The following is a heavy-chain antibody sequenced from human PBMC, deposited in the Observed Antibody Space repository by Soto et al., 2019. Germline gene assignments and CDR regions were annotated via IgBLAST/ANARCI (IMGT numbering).Heavy chain of an antibody. D-gene: IGHD3-10*01. V-gene: IGHV2-5*02. J-gene: IGHJ4*02. CDR1: GFSLNTRGVG. CDR3: AHNNYYGSGSAY. CDR2: IYWDNDK. Sequence: SGPTLVNPTQTLTLTCAFSGFSLNTRGVGVGWIRQPPGKALEWLALIYWDNDKRYSPSLKSRLTITKDTPKNHVVLMMTDMDPVDTATYYCAHNNYYGSGSAYWGQGTLVTVSS.